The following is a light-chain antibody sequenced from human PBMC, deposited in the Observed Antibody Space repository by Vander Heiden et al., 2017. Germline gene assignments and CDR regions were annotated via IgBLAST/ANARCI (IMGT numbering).Light chain of an antibody. CDR2: DVS. Sequence: QSALTQPASVSGSPGQSITISCTGTSSDVGGYNYVSWYQQHPGKAPKLMSYDVSNRPSGVSNRFSGSKSGNTASLTISGLQAEDEAYYYCSSYTSSNTVVFGGGTKLTVL. V-gene: IGLV2-14*01. CDR1: SSDVGGYNY. CDR3: SSYTSSNTVV. J-gene: IGLJ2*01.